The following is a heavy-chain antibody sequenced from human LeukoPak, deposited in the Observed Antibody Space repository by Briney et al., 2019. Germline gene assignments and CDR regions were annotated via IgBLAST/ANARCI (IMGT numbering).Heavy chain of an antibody. Sequence: PSETLSLTCTVSGGSTSSGGYYWSWIRQHPGKGLEWIVYIYYSGSTYYNPSLKSRVTISVDTSKNQFSLKLSSVTAADTAVYYCARGGGYYDSSGHFPFDYGGQGTLVTVSS. D-gene: IGHD3-22*01. V-gene: IGHV4-31*03. CDR1: GGSTSSGGYY. CDR2: IYYSGST. J-gene: IGHJ4*02. CDR3: ARGGGYYDSSGHFPFDY.